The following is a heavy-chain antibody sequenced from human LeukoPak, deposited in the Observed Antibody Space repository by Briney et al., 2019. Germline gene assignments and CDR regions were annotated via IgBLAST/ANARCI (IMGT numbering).Heavy chain of an antibody. CDR1: GFTVNSNY. J-gene: IGHJ4*02. D-gene: IGHD6-19*01. CDR2: IYSGGST. CDR3: ASHSSGWYNVPRY. Sequence: GGSLRLSCAASGFTVNSNYMSWVRQAPGKGLEWVSVIYSGGSTHYADSVKGRFTISRDNSKNTLYLQMNSLSAEDTAVYYCASHSSGWYNVPRYWGQGTLVTVSS. V-gene: IGHV3-53*01.